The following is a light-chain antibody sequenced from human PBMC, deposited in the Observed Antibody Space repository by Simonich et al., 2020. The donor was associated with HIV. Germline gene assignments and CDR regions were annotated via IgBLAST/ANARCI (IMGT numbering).Light chain of an antibody. V-gene: IGKV4-1*01. Sequence: DIVMTQSPDSLAVSLGERATINCKSSQRVLYSSYNKNYLVWYQQKPGQPPKLLIFWAATRESGVPDRFSGSGSGTDFTLTISSLQAEDVAVYYCQQYYSTPRTFGQGTKVEIK. CDR1: QRVLYSSYNKNY. CDR3: QQYYSTPRT. J-gene: IGKJ1*01. CDR2: WAA.